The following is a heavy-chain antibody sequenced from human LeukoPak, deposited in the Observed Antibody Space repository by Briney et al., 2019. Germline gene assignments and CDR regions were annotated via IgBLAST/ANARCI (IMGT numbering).Heavy chain of an antibody. V-gene: IGHV3-23*01. J-gene: IGHJ4*02. CDR2: INGGGGST. D-gene: IGHD3-10*01. Sequence: GGSLRLSCAASGFTFSSYAMSWVRQAPGKGLEWVSAINGGGGSTYYADSVKGRFTVSRDNSKNTLYLQMNSLRAEDTAVYYCAKDRSGSGSYYPDYWGQGTLVTVSS. CDR3: AKDRSGSGSYYPDY. CDR1: GFTFSSYA.